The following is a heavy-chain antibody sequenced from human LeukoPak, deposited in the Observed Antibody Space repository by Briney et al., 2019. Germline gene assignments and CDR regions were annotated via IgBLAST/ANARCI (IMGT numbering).Heavy chain of an antibody. Sequence: SETLSLTCTVSGGSINSYYWTWIRQPPGKGLEWIGYIYYSGSTNYNPSLKSRVTISVDTSKNQFSLKLSSVTAADTAVYYCARDRPYLTTVNDDAFDIWGQGTMVTVSS. J-gene: IGHJ3*02. D-gene: IGHD4-11*01. CDR1: GGSINSYY. CDR3: ARDRPYLTTVNDDAFDI. CDR2: IYYSGST. V-gene: IGHV4-59*01.